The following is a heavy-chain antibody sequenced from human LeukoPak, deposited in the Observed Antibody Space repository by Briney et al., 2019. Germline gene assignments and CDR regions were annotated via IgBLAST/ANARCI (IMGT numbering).Heavy chain of an antibody. D-gene: IGHD6-19*01. J-gene: IGHJ4*02. CDR2: ISSNGGST. CDR3: VKGGYSSGWYADY. Sequence: PGGSLRLSCSASEFTFSDSAMHWGRQAPGKGLEYIAAISSNGGSTYYADSVKGRFTISRDNSKNTLYLQMSTLRAEDTALYYCVKGGYSSGWYADYWGQGALVTVSS. CDR1: EFTFSDSA. V-gene: IGHV3-64D*06.